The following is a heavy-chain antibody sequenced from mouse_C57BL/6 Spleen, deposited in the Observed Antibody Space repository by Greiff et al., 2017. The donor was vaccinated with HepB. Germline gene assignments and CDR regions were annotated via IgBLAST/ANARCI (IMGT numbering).Heavy chain of an antibody. D-gene: IGHD1-1*01. Sequence: QVQLQQPGAELVKPGASVKMSCKASGYTFTSYWITWVKQRPGQGLEWIGDIYPGSGSTNYNEKFKSKATLTVDTSSSTAYMQLSSLTSEDSAVYYCAREEEFTTVVAEGYAMDYWGQGTSVTVSS. CDR1: GYTFTSYW. CDR2: IYPGSGST. J-gene: IGHJ4*01. V-gene: IGHV1-55*01. CDR3: AREEEFTTVVAEGYAMDY.